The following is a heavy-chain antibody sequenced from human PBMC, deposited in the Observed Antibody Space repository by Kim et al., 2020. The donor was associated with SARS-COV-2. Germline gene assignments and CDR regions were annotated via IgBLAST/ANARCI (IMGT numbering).Heavy chain of an antibody. CDR1: GFTFSDYY. D-gene: IGHD6-13*01. CDR2: ITSSSTST. CDR3: ARRVSGWYSQIDY. Sequence: GGSLRLSCAASGFTFSDYYMSWIRQAPGKGLEWVSYITSSSTSTNYADSVKGRFTISRDNAENSLYLQMNSLRAEDTAVYYCARRVSGWYSQIDYWGQGT. J-gene: IGHJ4*02. V-gene: IGHV3-11*03.